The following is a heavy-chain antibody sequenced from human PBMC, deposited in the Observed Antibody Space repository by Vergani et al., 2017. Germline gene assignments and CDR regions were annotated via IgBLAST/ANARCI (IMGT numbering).Heavy chain of an antibody. CDR2: ISYDGSNK. V-gene: IGHV3-30*03. CDR1: GFTFSSYG. CDR3: ARDLGAVAGTSPFDY. D-gene: IGHD6-19*01. Sequence: VQLVESGGGLVKPGGSLRLSCAASGFTFSSYGMHWVRQAPGKGLEWVAVISYDGSNKYYADSVKGRFTISRDNSKNTLYLQMNSLRAEDTAVYYCARDLGAVAGTSPFDYWGQGTLVTVSS. J-gene: IGHJ4*02.